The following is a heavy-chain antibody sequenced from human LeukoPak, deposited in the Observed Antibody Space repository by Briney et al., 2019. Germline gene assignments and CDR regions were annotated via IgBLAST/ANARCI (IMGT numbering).Heavy chain of an antibody. CDR3: ARLFRYCTNGVCPANWFDP. Sequence: SETLSLTCAVYGGSFSSYYWSWIRQPPGKGLEWIGYIYYSGSTNYNPSLKSRVTISVDTSKNQFSLKLSSVTAADTAVYYCARLFRYCTNGVCPANWFDPWGQGTLVTVSS. V-gene: IGHV4-59*12. J-gene: IGHJ5*02. CDR1: GGSFSSYY. CDR2: IYYSGST. D-gene: IGHD2-8*01.